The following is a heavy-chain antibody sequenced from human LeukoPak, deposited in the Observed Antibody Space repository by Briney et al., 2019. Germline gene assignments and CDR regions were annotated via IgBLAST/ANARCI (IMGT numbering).Heavy chain of an antibody. J-gene: IGHJ4*02. CDR2: IYHSGST. CDR1: GGSISSGGYY. D-gene: IGHD3-3*01. V-gene: IGHV4-30-2*01. Sequence: PSETLSLTCTVSGGSISSGGYYWSWIRQPPGKGLEWIGYIYHSGSTYYNPSLKSRVTISVDRSKNQFSLKLSSVTAADTAVYYCARGGVGDYDFWSGYYRHTSLFDYWGQGTLVTVSS. CDR3: ARGGVGDYDFWSGYYRHTSLFDY.